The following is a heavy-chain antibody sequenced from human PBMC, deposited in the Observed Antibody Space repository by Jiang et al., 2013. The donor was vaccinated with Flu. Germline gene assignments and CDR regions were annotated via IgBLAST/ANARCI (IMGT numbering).Heavy chain of an antibody. Sequence: VSCKASGYTFTSYDINWVRQATGQGLEWMGWMNPNSGNTGYAQKFQGRVTMTRNTSISTAYMELSSLRSEDMAVYYCATDYYGSGSYSFDAFDIWGQGTMVTVSS. D-gene: IGHD3-10*01. CDR1: GYTFTSYD. CDR2: MNPNSGNT. CDR3: ATDYYGSGSYSFDAFDI. J-gene: IGHJ3*02. V-gene: IGHV1-8*01.